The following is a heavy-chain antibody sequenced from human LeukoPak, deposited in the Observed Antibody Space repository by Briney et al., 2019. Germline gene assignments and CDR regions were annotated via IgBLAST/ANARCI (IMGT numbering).Heavy chain of an antibody. Sequence: RASVKVSCKAFGYIFTSYYMHWVRQAPGQGLEWMGIINPSGDYTTYAQKFQGRVTMTRDTSTSTVYMELSSLRSEDSAVYYCARPDSSGYQGGAFDIWGQGTMVTVSS. D-gene: IGHD3-22*01. CDR3: ARPDSSGYQGGAFDI. V-gene: IGHV1-46*01. J-gene: IGHJ3*02. CDR1: GYIFTSYY. CDR2: INPSGDYT.